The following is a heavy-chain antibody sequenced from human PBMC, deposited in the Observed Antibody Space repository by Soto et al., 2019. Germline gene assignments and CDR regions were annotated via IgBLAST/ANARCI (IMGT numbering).Heavy chain of an antibody. CDR1: GFPFSHYD. Sequence: XGSLRLSCAASGFPFSHYDMHWVRQAPGKGLEWVAVLWFDGSNEYYEDSVQGRFTISRDNSKNTLYLQMDSLRAEDTAVYYCAKVLYASESFDSEEAPYGMDVWGQGTTVTVSS. D-gene: IGHD3-10*01. CDR3: AKVLYASESFDSEEAPYGMDV. V-gene: IGHV3-33*06. CDR2: LWFDGSNE. J-gene: IGHJ6*02.